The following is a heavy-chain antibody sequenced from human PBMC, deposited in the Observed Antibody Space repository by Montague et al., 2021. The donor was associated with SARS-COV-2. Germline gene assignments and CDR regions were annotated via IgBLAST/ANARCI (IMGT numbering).Heavy chain of an antibody. CDR3: ASSGITLTGLDAFDI. Sequence: CAISGDSVARKSGAWNWIRQSPSRGLEWLGRTYYRSKWDSDYAESVKRRLVITPDTSKNQVSLQLNSAIPEDTAVYFCASSGITLTGLDAFDIWGQGTMVTVSS. CDR2: TYYRSKWDS. V-gene: IGHV6-1*01. J-gene: IGHJ3*02. CDR1: GDSVARKSGA. D-gene: IGHD3-9*01.